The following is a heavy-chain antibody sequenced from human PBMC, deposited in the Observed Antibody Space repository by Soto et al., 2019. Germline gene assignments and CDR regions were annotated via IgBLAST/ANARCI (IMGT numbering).Heavy chain of an antibody. CDR1: RXTFSNYW. V-gene: IGHV3-30*18. J-gene: IGHJ4*02. Sequence: GSLRLCCAASRXTFSNYWMQWVRQAPGKGLEWVAVISHDGTVKYYADSVNGLFTISRDNFQNTLDLQMDSMRAEDTAVYYCAKERDTRSSSCFDSWGQGTLVTVSS. D-gene: IGHD5-18*01. CDR2: ISHDGTVK. CDR3: AKERDTRSSSCFDS.